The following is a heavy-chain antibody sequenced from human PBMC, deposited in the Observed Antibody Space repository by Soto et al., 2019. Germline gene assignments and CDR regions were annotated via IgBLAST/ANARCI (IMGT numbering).Heavy chain of an antibody. V-gene: IGHV4-59*08. J-gene: IGHJ3*02. CDR3: VRYTGGFYI. CDR2: IYNIGST. Sequence: SETLSLTCTVSGDSISSYYWSWIRQPPGKGLEWIGYIYNIGSTNYNPSLKSRVTISVDTSKNHFSLKLTSVTAADTAVYYCVRYTGGFYIWGQGTMVTVSS. D-gene: IGHD6-19*01. CDR1: GDSISSYY.